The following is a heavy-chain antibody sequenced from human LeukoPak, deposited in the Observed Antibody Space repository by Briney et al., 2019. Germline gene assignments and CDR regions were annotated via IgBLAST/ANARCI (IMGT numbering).Heavy chain of an antibody. D-gene: IGHD2-15*01. CDR3: ARDHCSGGSCYLGGFDP. J-gene: IGHJ5*02. CDR2: INHSGST. Sequence: SETLSLTCAVYGGSFSGYYWSWIRQPPGKGLEWIGEINHSGSTNYNPSLKSRVTISVDTSKNQFSLKLSSVTAADTAVYYCARDHCSGGSCYLGGFDPWGQGTLVTVSS. CDR1: GGSFSGYY. V-gene: IGHV4-34*01.